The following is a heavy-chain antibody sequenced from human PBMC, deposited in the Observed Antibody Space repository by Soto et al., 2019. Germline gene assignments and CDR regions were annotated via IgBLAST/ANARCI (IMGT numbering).Heavy chain of an antibody. Sequence: QVQLQESGPGLVKPSETLSLTCTVSGCSISSYYWSWIRQPPGQGLEWIGYIYYSGSTNYNPSRKSRVTISLDTSNNQFPLKLSSVTAADTAVSYCARAMRVIYLRYFDYWGQGTLVTVSS. CDR2: IYYSGST. V-gene: IGHV4-59*01. J-gene: IGHJ4*02. D-gene: IGHD2-21*01. CDR1: GCSISSYY. CDR3: ARAMRVIYLRYFDY.